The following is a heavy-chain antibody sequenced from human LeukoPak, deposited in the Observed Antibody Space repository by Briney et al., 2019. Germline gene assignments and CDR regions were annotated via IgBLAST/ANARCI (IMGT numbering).Heavy chain of an antibody. CDR3: ARQDGDGLYYFDY. CDR1: GYSFSIYW. Sequence: GESLKISCKGPGYSFSIYWIGWVRQMPGKGLEWMGVIYPGDSDTRYSPSFQGQVTISVDKSINTAYLQWNSLKASDTAMYYCARQDGDGLYYFDYWGQGALVTVSS. V-gene: IGHV5-51*01. CDR2: IYPGDSDT. D-gene: IGHD3-16*01. J-gene: IGHJ4*02.